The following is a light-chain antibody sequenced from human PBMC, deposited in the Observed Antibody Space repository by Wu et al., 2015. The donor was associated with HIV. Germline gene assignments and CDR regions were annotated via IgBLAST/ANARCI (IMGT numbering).Light chain of an antibody. CDR2: GAS. V-gene: IGKV3-20*01. J-gene: IGKJ2*01. Sequence: EIALTQSPGTLSLSPGERATLSCRASQSVSSSYLAWYQQKPGQAPRLLIYGASSRATGIPDRFSGSGSGADFTLTISKLEPDDVAVYYCQQYGRSLPYTFGQGTKLEI. CDR3: QQYGRSLPYT. CDR1: QSVSSSY.